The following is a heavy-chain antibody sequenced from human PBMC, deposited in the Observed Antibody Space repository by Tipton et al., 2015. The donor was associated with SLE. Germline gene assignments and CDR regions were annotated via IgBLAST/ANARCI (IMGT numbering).Heavy chain of an antibody. J-gene: IGHJ3*02. D-gene: IGHD1-7*01. CDR3: ARWNFVTMTGGFDI. Sequence: LRLTCTVSGGSISSGSYYWSWIRQPAGKGLEWIRHLYSSGSTNYNPSLKSRVAISVDMSKNQFSLRLSSVTAADTAIYYCARWNFVTMTGGFDIWGQGTMVTVSS. CDR2: LYSSGST. CDR1: GGSISSGSYY. V-gene: IGHV4-61*09.